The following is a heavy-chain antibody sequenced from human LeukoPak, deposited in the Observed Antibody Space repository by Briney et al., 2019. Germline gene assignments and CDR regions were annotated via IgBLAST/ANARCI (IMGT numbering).Heavy chain of an antibody. CDR2: FYYSEST. D-gene: IGHD4-17*01. CDR3: ARIPTVTFFDY. V-gene: IGHV4-38-2*02. J-gene: IGHJ4*02. CDR1: GYSITSAYY. Sequence: SETLSLTCTVSGYSITSAYYWGWIRQPPGKGLEWIGSFYYSESTYQNPSLKSRVTISVDTSKNQFSLKLSSVTAADTAVYYCARIPTVTFFDYWGQGTLVTVSS.